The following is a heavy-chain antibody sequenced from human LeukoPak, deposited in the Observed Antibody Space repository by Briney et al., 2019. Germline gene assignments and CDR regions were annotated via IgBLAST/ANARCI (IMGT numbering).Heavy chain of an antibody. CDR1: GGSINTDHPY. V-gene: IGHV4-39*01. D-gene: IGHD3-10*01. CDR2: ILYSGAT. J-gene: IGHJ4*02. CDR3: ARHLSGKTDY. Sequence: SETLSLTCTVPGGSINTDHPYWGWIRQSPGKGLQWIGSILYSGATYYNPSLESRVTISVDLSKTQLSLKLASVTAADTAVYCARHLSGKTDYWGQGILITVSS.